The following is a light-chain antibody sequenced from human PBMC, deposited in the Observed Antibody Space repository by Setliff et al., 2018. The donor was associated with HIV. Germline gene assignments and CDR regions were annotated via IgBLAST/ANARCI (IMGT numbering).Light chain of an antibody. J-gene: IGLJ1*01. Sequence: QSVLTQPASVSGSPGQSITISCTGTSGDVGRYNLVSWYQQQPGKPPKLMIYQASKRPSGVPNRFSGSKSGNTASLTISGLQAEDEADYYCCSNTGSNTYVFGTGTKVTVL. CDR3: CSNTGSNTYV. V-gene: IGLV2-23*01. CDR2: QAS. CDR1: SGDVGRYNL.